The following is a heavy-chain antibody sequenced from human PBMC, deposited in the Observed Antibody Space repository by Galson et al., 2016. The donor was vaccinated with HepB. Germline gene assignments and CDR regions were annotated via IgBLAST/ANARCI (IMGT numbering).Heavy chain of an antibody. CDR1: GFTFSSYA. Sequence: SLRLSCAASGFTFSSYAMHWVRQAPGKGLEWVALISYDGSNKYYADYVKGRFTLSRDNSKNTLYLQMNSLRAEDTAVYYCARGGTPYDFWTTGAFDIWGQGTMVTVSS. CDR3: ARGGTPYDFWTTGAFDI. CDR2: ISYDGSNK. V-gene: IGHV3-30-3*01. J-gene: IGHJ3*02. D-gene: IGHD3-3*01.